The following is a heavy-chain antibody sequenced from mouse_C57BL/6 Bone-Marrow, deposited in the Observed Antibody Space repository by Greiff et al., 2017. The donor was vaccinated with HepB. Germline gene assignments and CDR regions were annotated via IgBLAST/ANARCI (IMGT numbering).Heavy chain of an antibody. D-gene: IGHD2-5*01. CDR3: ARNFYYSKGYAMDY. CDR1: GFSLTSYA. V-gene: IGHV2-9-1*01. J-gene: IGHJ4*01. CDR2: IWTGGGT. Sequence: QVQLQQSGPGLVAPSQSLSITCTVSGFSLTSYAISWVRQPPGKGLEWLGVIWTGGGTNYNSALKSRLSISKDNSKSQVFLIMNSLQTDDTARYYCARNFYYSKGYAMDYWGQGTSVTVSS.